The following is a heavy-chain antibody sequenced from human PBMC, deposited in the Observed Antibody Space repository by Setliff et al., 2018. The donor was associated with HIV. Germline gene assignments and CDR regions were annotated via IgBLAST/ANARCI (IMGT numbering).Heavy chain of an antibody. J-gene: IGHJ4*02. CDR1: GYTFINYD. D-gene: IGHD3-22*01. CDR2: MNPNSGNT. Sequence: ASVKVSCKASGYTFINYDINWVRQATGQGLEWMRWMNPNSGNTGYSQKFQGRVTMTRNTSTSTAYMELSSLTSEDTAVYYCAREATYYYDGSGYYYFDYWGRGTLVTVSS. V-gene: IGHV1-8*01. CDR3: AREATYYYDGSGYYYFDY.